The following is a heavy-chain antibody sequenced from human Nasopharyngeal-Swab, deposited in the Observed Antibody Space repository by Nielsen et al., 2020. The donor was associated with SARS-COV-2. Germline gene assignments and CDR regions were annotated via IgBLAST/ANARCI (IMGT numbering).Heavy chain of an antibody. CDR2: INPYSGDT. D-gene: IGHD6-13*01. J-gene: IGHJ4*02. Sequence: SVPVSCKASGYRFTDYYIHWVRQAPGPGLEWMGRINPYSGDTKYAQKFQGRVNVTRDTSIETVYMELSGLRSDDTAVYYCVRDDGDVPGITGSGPPGGYWGQGTLVTVSS. V-gene: IGHV1-2*06. CDR1: GYRFTDYY. CDR3: VRDDGDVPGITGSGPPGGY.